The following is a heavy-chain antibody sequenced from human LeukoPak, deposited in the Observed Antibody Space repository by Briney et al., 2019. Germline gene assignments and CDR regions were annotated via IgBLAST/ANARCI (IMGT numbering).Heavy chain of an antibody. J-gene: IGHJ4*02. CDR1: GGYISSHY. V-gene: IGHV4-59*11. D-gene: IGHD4/OR15-4a*01. CDR3: ARGRTSFDY. CDR2: MSHSGST. Sequence: SETLSLTCTVSGGYISSHYWSWIRQPPGKGLEWIGYMSHSGSTNYSPSLKSRVTISLDTSKNQFSLKLTSVTAADTAVYYCARGRTSFDYWGQGTLVTVSS.